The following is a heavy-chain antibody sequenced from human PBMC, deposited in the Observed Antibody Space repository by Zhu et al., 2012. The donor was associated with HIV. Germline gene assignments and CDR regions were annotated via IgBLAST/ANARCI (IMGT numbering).Heavy chain of an antibody. CDR2: IYYSGST. D-gene: IGHD3-10*02. V-gene: IGHV4-39*01. CDR3: ASEVGSNYGRYYYIGYXFGTKVP. Sequence: QVQLQESGPGLVKPSETLSLTCMSLVAPSAVVVILGLDPPAPREGLEWIGSIYYSGSTYYNPSLKSRVTISVDTSKNQFSLKLSSATAADTAVYYCASEVGSNYGRYYYIGYXFGTKVPWGQ. CDR1: VAPSAVVVI. J-gene: IGHJ5*01.